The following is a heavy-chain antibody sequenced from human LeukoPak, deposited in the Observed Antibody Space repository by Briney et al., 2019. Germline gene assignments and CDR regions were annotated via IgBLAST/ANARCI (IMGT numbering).Heavy chain of an antibody. D-gene: IGHD2-15*01. Sequence: AETLSLTCTVSGASISLFYWSWIRHPPGKGLEWIAYIYYSVSTRYNPSLKSRVAISVGTSNNQVSLKLSSVTAADTAVYYCARHGYCSGGSCYWDYWGQGTLVTVSS. CDR2: IYYSVST. CDR3: ARHGYCSGGSCYWDY. J-gene: IGHJ4*02. CDR1: GASISLFY. V-gene: IGHV4-59*08.